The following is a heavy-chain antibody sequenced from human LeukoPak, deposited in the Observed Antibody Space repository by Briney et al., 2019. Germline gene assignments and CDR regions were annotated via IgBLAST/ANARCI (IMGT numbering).Heavy chain of an antibody. CDR2: ISYDGSNK. Sequence: GGSLRLSCAASGFTFSSYGMHWVRQAPGKGLEWVAVISYDGSNKYYADSVKGRFTISRDNSKNTLYLQMNSLRAEDTAVYYCARVGSGWYCYFDYWGQGTLVTVSS. J-gene: IGHJ4*02. CDR3: ARVGSGWYCYFDY. D-gene: IGHD6-19*01. V-gene: IGHV3-30*03. CDR1: GFTFSSYG.